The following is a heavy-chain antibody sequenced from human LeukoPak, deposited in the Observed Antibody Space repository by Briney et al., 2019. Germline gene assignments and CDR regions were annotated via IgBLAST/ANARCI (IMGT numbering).Heavy chain of an antibody. CDR2: IIPIFGTA. CDR3: ARVVCSGGSCHGFDP. V-gene: IGHV1-69*05. Sequence: RASVNVSCKASGGTFSSYAISWVRQAPGQGLEWMGGIIPIFGTANYAQKFQGRVTITTDESTSTAYMELSSLRSEDTAVYYCARVVCSGGSCHGFDPWGQGTLVTVSS. CDR1: GGTFSSYA. D-gene: IGHD2-15*01. J-gene: IGHJ5*02.